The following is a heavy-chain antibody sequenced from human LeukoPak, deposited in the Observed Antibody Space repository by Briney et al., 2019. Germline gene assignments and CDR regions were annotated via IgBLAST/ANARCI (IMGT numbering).Heavy chain of an antibody. CDR2: IYHSGST. CDR1: GGSISSSSYY. D-gene: IGHD3-16*01. V-gene: IGHV4-39*07. CDR3: ARVPNYAYYYYGMDV. Sequence: SETLSLTCTVSGGSISSSSYYWGWIRQPPGKGLEWIGSIYHSGSTYYNPSLKSRVTISVDTSKNQFSLKLSSVTAADTAVYYCARVPNYAYYYYGMDVWGQGTTVTVSS. J-gene: IGHJ6*02.